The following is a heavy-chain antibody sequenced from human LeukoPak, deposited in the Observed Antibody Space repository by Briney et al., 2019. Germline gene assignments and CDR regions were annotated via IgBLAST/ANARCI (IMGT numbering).Heavy chain of an antibody. Sequence: GGSLRLSCAASGFTFSNYWMSWVRQAPGKGLEWVANIKQGGSEKYYVDSVKGRFTISRDNAKNSLYLQMNSLRAEDTAVYYCARDAYSSGWTPFDYWGQGTLVTVSS. J-gene: IGHJ4*02. V-gene: IGHV3-7*01. CDR3: ARDAYSSGWTPFDY. CDR2: IKQGGSEK. CDR1: GFTFSNYW. D-gene: IGHD6-19*01.